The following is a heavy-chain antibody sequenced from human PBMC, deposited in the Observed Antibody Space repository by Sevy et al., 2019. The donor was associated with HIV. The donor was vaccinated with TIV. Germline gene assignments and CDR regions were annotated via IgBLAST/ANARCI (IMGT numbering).Heavy chain of an antibody. J-gene: IGHJ2*01. D-gene: IGHD3-22*01. CDR1: GITVSSNY. Sequence: GGSLRLSCAVSGITVSSNYMGWVRQPPGKGLQWVSGIFASSNTHFADSVKGRFSISRDNSKNTLSLQMNSLSAEDTAVYYCARAVEDYSDSSGWDWYFDLWGRGTLVTVSS. CDR3: ARAVEDYSDSSGWDWYFDL. V-gene: IGHV3-66*01. CDR2: IFASSNT.